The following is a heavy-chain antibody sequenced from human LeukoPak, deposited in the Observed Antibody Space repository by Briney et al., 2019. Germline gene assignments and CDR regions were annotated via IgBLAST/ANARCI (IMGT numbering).Heavy chain of an antibody. D-gene: IGHD3-22*01. CDR2: IYTSGST. CDR1: GGSISSGSYY. Sequence: SETLSLTCTVSGGSISSGSYYWSWIRQPAGKGLEWIGRIYTSGSTNYNPSLKSRVTISVDTSKNQFSLKLSSVTAADTAVYYCARGATYDSSGYYYGSSNWFDPWGQGTLVTVSS. V-gene: IGHV4-61*02. J-gene: IGHJ5*02. CDR3: ARGATYDSSGYYYGSSNWFDP.